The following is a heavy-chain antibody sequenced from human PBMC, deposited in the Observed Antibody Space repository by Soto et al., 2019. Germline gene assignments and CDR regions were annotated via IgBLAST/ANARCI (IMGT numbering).Heavy chain of an antibody. CDR3: AKAGNVNSDAFDI. D-gene: IGHD1-1*01. CDR2: ISGSGGST. Sequence: GGSLRLSCAASGFTSSSYAMSWVRQAPGKGLEWVSAISGSGGSTYYADSVKGRFTISRDNSKNTLYLQMNSLRAEDTAVYYCAKAGNVNSDAFDIWGQGTMVTVSS. V-gene: IGHV3-23*01. CDR1: GFTSSSYA. J-gene: IGHJ3*02.